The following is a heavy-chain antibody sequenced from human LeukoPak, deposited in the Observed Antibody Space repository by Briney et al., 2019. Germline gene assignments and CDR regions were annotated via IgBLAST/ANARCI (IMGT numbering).Heavy chain of an antibody. J-gene: IGHJ4*02. CDR2: IYPGDSDT. D-gene: IGHD3-22*01. V-gene: IGHV5-51*01. CDR1: GYSFTSYW. CDR3: ARLTYYYDSSGLPGSYYFDY. Sequence: GESLKISCKGSGYSFTSYWIGWVRQMPGKGLEWMGIIYPGDSDTRYSPSFQGQVTISADKSISTACLQWSSLKASDTAMYYCARLTYYYDSSGLPGSYYFDYWGQGTLVTVSS.